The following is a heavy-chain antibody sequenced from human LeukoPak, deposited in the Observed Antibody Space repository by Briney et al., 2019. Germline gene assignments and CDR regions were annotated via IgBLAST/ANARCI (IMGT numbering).Heavy chain of an antibody. Sequence: PGGSLRLSCAASGLTFNNFTIHWVRQAPGKGLEWVTFISYDGSKTYYADSVKGRFTISRDNSKNTLYLQMNSLRAEDTAVYYCAKDSLNYDFWSGYEGGWYFDLWGRGTLVTVSS. V-gene: IGHV3-30-3*01. CDR1: GLTFNNFT. CDR3: AKDSLNYDFWSGYEGGWYFDL. J-gene: IGHJ2*01. CDR2: ISYDGSKT. D-gene: IGHD3-3*01.